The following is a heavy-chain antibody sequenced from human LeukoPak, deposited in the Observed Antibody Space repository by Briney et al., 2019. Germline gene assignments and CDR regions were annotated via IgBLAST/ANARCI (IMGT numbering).Heavy chain of an antibody. V-gene: IGHV4-30-4*01. CDR2: IYYSGST. J-gene: IGHJ6*02. CDR3: ARSYYYYDGMDV. Sequence: SETLSLTCTVSGGSISSGDYCWSWIRQPPGKGLEWIGYIYYSGSTYYNPSLKSRVTISVDTSKNQFSLKLSSVTAADTAVYYCARSYYYYDGMDVWGQGTTVTVSS. CDR1: GGSISSGDYC.